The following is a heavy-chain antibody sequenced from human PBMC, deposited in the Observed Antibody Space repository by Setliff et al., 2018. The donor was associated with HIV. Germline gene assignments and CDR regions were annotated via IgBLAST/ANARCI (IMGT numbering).Heavy chain of an antibody. CDR2: IQYDGNTK. V-gene: IGHV3-30*02. Sequence: GGSLRLSCVPSGFPFSSHGMHWVRQAAGKGLEWIAFIQYDGNTKEYAESVRGRFTISRDNYKNTMYLQMNSLRAEDTAVYYCAKDGAAAGISVDYWGQGTLVTVSS. D-gene: IGHD6-13*01. J-gene: IGHJ4*02. CDR3: AKDGAAAGISVDY. CDR1: GFPFSSHG.